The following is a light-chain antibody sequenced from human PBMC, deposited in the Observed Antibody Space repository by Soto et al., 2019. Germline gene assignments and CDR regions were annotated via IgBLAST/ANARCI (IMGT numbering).Light chain of an antibody. CDR3: SSYSRSSTLV. J-gene: IGLJ1*01. Sequence: QSALTQPASVSGSPGQSITISCTGNSSDVGGYNYVSWYQQHPGRAPKLMIYDVSNRPSGVSNRFSGSKSGNTASLTISGLLAEDEADYYCSSYSRSSTLVFGTGTKVTVL. V-gene: IGLV2-14*03. CDR2: DVS. CDR1: SSDVGGYNY.